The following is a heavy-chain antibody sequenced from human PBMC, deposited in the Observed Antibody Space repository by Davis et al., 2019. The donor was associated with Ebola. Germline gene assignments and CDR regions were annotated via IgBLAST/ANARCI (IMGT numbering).Heavy chain of an antibody. CDR2: ISSSGKT. CDR3: VKEGTTTIWVDSDN. V-gene: IGHV3-64D*08. J-gene: IGHJ4*02. CDR1: GFTFSAHT. D-gene: IGHD1-26*01. Sequence: GESLKISCSASGFTFSAHTMHWVRQAPGKGLEYVSVISSSGKTYYADSVKGGFTISRDNSQNNVYLQMTSLRVEDTAVYYCVKEGTTTIWVDSDNWSQGTLVTVAS.